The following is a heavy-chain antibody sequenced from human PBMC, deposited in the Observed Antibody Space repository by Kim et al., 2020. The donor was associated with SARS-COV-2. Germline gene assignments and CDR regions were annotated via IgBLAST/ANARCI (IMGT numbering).Heavy chain of an antibody. J-gene: IGHJ4*02. D-gene: IGHD6-13*01. Sequence: YAQKSQGRVTMTRATSTSTVYMELRSLRSEDTAVYYCAGDRGAAAAPFDYWGQGTLVTVSS. V-gene: IGHV1-46*01. CDR3: AGDRGAAAAPFDY.